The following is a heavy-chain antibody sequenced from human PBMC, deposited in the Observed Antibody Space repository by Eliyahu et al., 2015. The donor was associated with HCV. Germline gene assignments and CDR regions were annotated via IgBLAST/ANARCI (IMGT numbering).Heavy chain of an antibody. CDR1: GGSFSGYY. CDR2: INHSGST. Sequence: QVQLQQWGAGLLKPSETLSLTCAVYGGSFSGYYWSWIRQPPGKGLEWIGEINHSGSTNYNPSLKSRVTISVDTSKNQFSLKLSSVTAADTAVYYCARLLKAYYFDWLLSGHWFDPWGQGTLVTVSS. D-gene: IGHD3-9*01. J-gene: IGHJ5*02. CDR3: ARLLKAYYFDWLLSGHWFDP. V-gene: IGHV4-34*01.